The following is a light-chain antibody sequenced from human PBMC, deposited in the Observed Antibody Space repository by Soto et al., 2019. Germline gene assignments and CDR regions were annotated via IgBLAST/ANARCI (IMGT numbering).Light chain of an antibody. Sequence: EIVLTQSPGTLSLSPGERATLSCRASQSVSNNYLAWYQQKPGQSPRLLIYVASSRATGIPNRFSGSGSGTDFTLTISSLEPEDFAVYYCQHYGSSPGTFGQGTKVEIK. CDR1: QSVSNNY. CDR2: VAS. V-gene: IGKV3-20*01. J-gene: IGKJ1*01. CDR3: QHYGSSPGT.